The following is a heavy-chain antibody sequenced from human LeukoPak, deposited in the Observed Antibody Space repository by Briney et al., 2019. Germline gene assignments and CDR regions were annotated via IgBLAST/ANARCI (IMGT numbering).Heavy chain of an antibody. CDR3: ARMRQWLVPAFDI. D-gene: IGHD6-19*01. CDR1: GGSISSSSYS. J-gene: IGHJ3*02. V-gene: IGHV4-39*07. Sequence: SSETLSLTCTVSGGSISSSSYSWGWIRQPPGKGLEWIGSIYYSGSTNYNPSLKSRVTISVDTSKNQFSLKLSSVTAADTAVYYCARMRQWLVPAFDIWGQGTMVTVSS. CDR2: IYYSGST.